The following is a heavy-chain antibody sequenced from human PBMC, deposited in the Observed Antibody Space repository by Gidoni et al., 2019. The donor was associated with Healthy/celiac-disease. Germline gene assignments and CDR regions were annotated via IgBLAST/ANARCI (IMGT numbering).Heavy chain of an antibody. D-gene: IGHD4-17*01. J-gene: IGHJ5*02. CDR2: IYYSGRT. Sequence: QLQLQESGPGLVKPSETLSLTCTVSGGSISSSRYYWGWIRQPPGKGLEWIGSIYYSGRTYYNPSLKSRVTISVDTSKNQFSLKLSSVTAADTAVYYCARRPPGDYDNWFDPWGQGTLVTVSS. V-gene: IGHV4-39*01. CDR1: GGSISSSRYY. CDR3: ARRPPGDYDNWFDP.